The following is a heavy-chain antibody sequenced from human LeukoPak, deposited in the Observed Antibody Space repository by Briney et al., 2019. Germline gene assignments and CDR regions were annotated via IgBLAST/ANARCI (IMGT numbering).Heavy chain of an antibody. CDR3: ARDPHPPQLVLYYFDY. CDR2: ISYDGSNK. CDR1: GFTFSSYA. D-gene: IGHD6-13*01. Sequence: GRSLRLSCAASGFTFSSYAMHWVRQARGKGLEWVAVISYDGSNKYYADSVKGRFTISRDNSKNTLYLQMNSLRAEDTAVYYCARDPHPPQLVLYYFDYWGQGTLVTASS. V-gene: IGHV3-30*04. J-gene: IGHJ4*02.